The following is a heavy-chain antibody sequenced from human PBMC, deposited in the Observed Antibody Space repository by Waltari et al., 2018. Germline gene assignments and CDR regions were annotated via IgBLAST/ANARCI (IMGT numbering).Heavy chain of an antibody. D-gene: IGHD3-10*01. CDR2: INHSGST. J-gene: IGHJ4*02. Sequence: QVQLQQWGAGLLTPSETLSLTCAVYGGSFSGYYCSWIRQPPGKGVEWIGEINHSGSTNYNPSLKSRVTISVDTSKNQFSLKLSSVTAADTAVYYCARGPLYYYWGQGTLVTVSS. CDR3: ARGPLYYY. V-gene: IGHV4-34*01. CDR1: GGSFSGYY.